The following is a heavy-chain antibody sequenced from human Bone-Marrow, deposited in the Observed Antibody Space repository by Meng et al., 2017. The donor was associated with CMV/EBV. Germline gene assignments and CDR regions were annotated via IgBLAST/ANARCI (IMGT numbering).Heavy chain of an antibody. D-gene: IGHD3-22*01. Sequence: SETLSLTCTVSGGSISSYYWSWIRQPPGKGLEWIGYIYYSGSTNYNPSLKSRVTISVDTSKNQFSLKLSSVTAADTAVYYCARGGDYYDSSGHYYFDYWGQGTRVTVSS. CDR1: GGSISSYY. V-gene: IGHV4-59*01. J-gene: IGHJ4*02. CDR3: ARGGDYYDSSGHYYFDY. CDR2: IYYSGST.